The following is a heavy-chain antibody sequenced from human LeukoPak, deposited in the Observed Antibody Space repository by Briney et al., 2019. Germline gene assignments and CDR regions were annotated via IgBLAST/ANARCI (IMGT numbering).Heavy chain of an antibody. Sequence: PGGSLRLSCAGSGFTFSRHNMNWFRQAPGKGLERVSSISSRSSYIFYADSVKGRFTISRDNAKNSLYLQMNSLGAEDTAVYYCARDAQWLVPEGYYYNMDVWGKGTTVTVSS. CDR1: GFTFSRHN. J-gene: IGHJ6*03. CDR2: ISSRSSYI. CDR3: ARDAQWLVPEGYYYNMDV. D-gene: IGHD6-19*01. V-gene: IGHV3-21*01.